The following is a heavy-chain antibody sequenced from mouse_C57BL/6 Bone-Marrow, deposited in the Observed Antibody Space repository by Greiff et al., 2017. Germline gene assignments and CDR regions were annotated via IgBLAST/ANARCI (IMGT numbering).Heavy chain of an antibody. V-gene: IGHV14-4*02. Sequence: VQLQQSGAELVRSGASVKLSCTASGFNIKDYYMHWVNQRPEQGLEWIGWIDPENGETEFAPKFQGKATMTADTSSNTAYLQLSSRTSEDTAVYYCNAGYYGSSRLDYWGQGTTLTVSS. J-gene: IGHJ2*01. CDR3: NAGYYGSSRLDY. D-gene: IGHD1-1*01. CDR2: IDPENGET. CDR1: GFNIKDYY.